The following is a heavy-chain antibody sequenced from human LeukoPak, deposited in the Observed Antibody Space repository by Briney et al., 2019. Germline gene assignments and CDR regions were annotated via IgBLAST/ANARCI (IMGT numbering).Heavy chain of an antibody. CDR3: ARDEDSAYGSGSYLS. CDR2: INHSGST. Sequence: SETLSLXCAVYGGSFSGYYWSWICQPPGKGLEWIGEINHSGSTNYNPSLKSRVTISVDTSKNQFSLKLSSVTAADTAVYYCARDEDSAYGSGSYLSWGQGTLVTVSS. J-gene: IGHJ5*02. CDR1: GGSFSGYY. V-gene: IGHV4-34*01. D-gene: IGHD3-10*01.